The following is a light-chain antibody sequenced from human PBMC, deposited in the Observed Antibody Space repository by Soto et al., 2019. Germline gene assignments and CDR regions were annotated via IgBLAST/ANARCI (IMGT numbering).Light chain of an antibody. CDR2: GAS. Sequence: MTQSQATLSVSPGERATLSCRASQSVSNYLAWYQQIPGQPPRLLIYGASTRATGIPARFSGSGSGTEFTLTISSLQSEDFAVYYCQQYNNWPRTFGQGTKV. J-gene: IGKJ1*01. CDR1: QSVSNY. CDR3: QQYNNWPRT. V-gene: IGKV3-15*01.